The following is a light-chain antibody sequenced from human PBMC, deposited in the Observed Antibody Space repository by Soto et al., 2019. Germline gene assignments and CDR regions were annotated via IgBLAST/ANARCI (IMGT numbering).Light chain of an antibody. J-gene: IGKJ5*01. Sequence: IRMTQSPSSFSASRGDRVTITCRASQGISRSLAWYQQKPGKAPKLLIYAASSLQSGVPSRFSGSGFGADFTLTISSLQPEDSAIYYCQQADTFPITFGQGTRLEIK. CDR1: QGISRS. V-gene: IGKV1D-12*01. CDR3: QQADTFPIT. CDR2: AAS.